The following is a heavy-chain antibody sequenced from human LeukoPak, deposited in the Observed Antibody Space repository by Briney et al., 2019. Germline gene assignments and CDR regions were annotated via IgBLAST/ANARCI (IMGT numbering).Heavy chain of an antibody. CDR1: GGSFSGYY. D-gene: IGHD4-17*01. J-gene: IGHJ3*02. Sequence: PSETLSLTCAVYGGSFSGYYWSWIRQPPGKGLEWIGEINHSGSTNYNPSLKSRVTISVDTSKNQFSLNLSSVTAADTAVYYCARLEMSTGDPETFDIWGQGTMVTVSS. V-gene: IGHV4-34*01. CDR2: INHSGST. CDR3: ARLEMSTGDPETFDI.